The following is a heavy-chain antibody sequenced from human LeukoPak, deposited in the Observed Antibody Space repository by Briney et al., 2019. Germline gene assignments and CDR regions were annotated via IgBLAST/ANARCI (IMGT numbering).Heavy chain of an antibody. D-gene: IGHD6-19*01. J-gene: IGHJ4*02. CDR3: ARDKLGSGYSSDFDY. V-gene: IGHV3-66*02. CDR2: IYTGGTT. Sequence: GGSLRLSCAASGFSVSSNYMNWVRQAPGKGLEWVSAIYTGGTTYYADSVKGRFTISRDNSKNTLYLQMNSLRAEDTAVYYCARDKLGSGYSSDFDYWGQGTLVTVSS. CDR1: GFSVSSNY.